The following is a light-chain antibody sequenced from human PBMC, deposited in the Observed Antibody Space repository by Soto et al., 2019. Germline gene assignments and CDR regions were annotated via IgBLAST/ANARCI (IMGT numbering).Light chain of an antibody. J-gene: IGKJ4*01. Sequence: EIVLTQSPGTRSLSPGERAPLSCRASQSVSSSYLAWYQQKPGQAPRLLIYGASSRATGIPDRFSGSGSGTDFTLTINRLEPEDFAGYYSHQYDSAHLTCGGGTNVEIK. CDR2: GAS. CDR3: HQYDSAHLT. CDR1: QSVSSSY. V-gene: IGKV3-20*01.